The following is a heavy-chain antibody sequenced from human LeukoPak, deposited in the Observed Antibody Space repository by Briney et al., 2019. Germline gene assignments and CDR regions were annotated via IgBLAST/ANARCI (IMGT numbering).Heavy chain of an antibody. CDR1: GFPLSSYS. CDR3: VRVKGTYFDY. CDR2: ISSSSSNI. V-gene: IGHV3-48*01. J-gene: IGHJ4*02. Sequence: GGSLRPSCAASGFPLSSYSINWVRQAPGKGLEWVSYISSSSSNIYYLDSVQGRLTVSRDNDKNSLFLQIDSPRAEDTAVYYCVRVKGTYFDYWGQGTLVTVSS. D-gene: IGHD1-1*01.